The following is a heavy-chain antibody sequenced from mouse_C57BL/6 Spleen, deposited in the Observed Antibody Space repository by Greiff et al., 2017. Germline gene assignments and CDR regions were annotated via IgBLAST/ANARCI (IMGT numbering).Heavy chain of an antibody. V-gene: IGHV3-6*01. J-gene: IGHJ2*01. CDR2: ISYDGSN. CDR1: GYSITSGYY. Sequence: EVQLQQSGPGLVKPSQSLSLTCSVTGYSITSGYYWYLIRQSPGNKLEWMGYISYDGSNNYNPPLKNRISITRDTSKNQLFLKLNSVTTEDTATYYCARDSLYYYGCGGKGATLTVSS. CDR3: ARDSLYYYGC.